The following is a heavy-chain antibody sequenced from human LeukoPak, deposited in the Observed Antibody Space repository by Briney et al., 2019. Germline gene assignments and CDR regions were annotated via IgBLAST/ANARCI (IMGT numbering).Heavy chain of an antibody. CDR2: IKSETDGGTT. CDR1: GFPFSNAW. V-gene: IGHV3-15*01. J-gene: IGHJ4*02. CDR3: TTEAYSGSFPGY. Sequence: GGSLRLSCAASGFPFSNAWMSWVRPAPGKGLEWVGRIKSETDGGTTDYAAPVKGRFTISRDDSKNTLYLQMNSLKTEDTAVYYCTTEAYSGSFPGYWGQGTLVTVSS. D-gene: IGHD1-26*01.